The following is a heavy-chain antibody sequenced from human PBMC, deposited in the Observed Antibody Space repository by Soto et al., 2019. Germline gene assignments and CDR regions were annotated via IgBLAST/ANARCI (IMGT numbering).Heavy chain of an antibody. J-gene: IGHJ6*03. V-gene: IGHV3-48*01. CDR3: ARELYYYYMDV. CDR1: GFRFSDYS. Sequence: GGSLRLSCAASGFRFSDYSMNWVRQAPGRGLEWVSYISSSSFTISRDNSKNTLYLQMNSLRAEDTAVYYCARELYYYYMDVWGKGTTVTVSS. CDR2: ISSSS.